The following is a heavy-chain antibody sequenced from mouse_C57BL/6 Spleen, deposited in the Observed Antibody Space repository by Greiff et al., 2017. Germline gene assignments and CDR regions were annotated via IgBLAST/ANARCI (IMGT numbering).Heavy chain of an antibody. V-gene: IGHV1-80*01. J-gene: IGHJ2*01. CDR2: IYPGDGDT. D-gene: IGHD1-2*01. Sequence: VQLKQSGAELVKPGASVKISCKASGYAFSSYWMNWVKQRPGKGLEWIGQIYPGDGDTNYNGKFKGKATLTADKSSSTAYMQLSSLTSEDSAVYFCARSDPGYYFDYWGQGTTLTVSS. CDR1: GYAFSSYW. CDR3: ARSDPGYYFDY.